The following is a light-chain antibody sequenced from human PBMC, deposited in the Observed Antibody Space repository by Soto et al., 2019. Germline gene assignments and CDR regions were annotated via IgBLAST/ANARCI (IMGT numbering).Light chain of an antibody. Sequence: QSVLTQPPSVSEAPRQRVTISCSGSSSNIGNNAVNWYQQLPGKAPKLLIYYDDLLPSGVSDRFFGSKSGTSASLAISGLQSEDEADCYCAAWDDSLNGVVFGGGTKLTVL. V-gene: IGLV1-36*01. CDR2: YDD. CDR3: AAWDDSLNGVV. CDR1: SSNIGNNA. J-gene: IGLJ2*01.